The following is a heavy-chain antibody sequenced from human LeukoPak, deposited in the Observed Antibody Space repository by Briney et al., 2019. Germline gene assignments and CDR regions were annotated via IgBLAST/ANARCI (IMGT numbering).Heavy chain of an antibody. D-gene: IGHD1-1*01. Sequence: TSETLSLTCAVYGGSFSGYYWSWIRQPPGKGLEWIGEINHSGSTNYNPSLKSRVTISVDTSKNQFSLKLSSVTAADTAVYYCARGGQLERFRYYFDYWGQGTLVTVSS. CDR2: INHSGST. CDR1: GGSFSGYY. CDR3: ARGGQLERFRYYFDY. J-gene: IGHJ4*02. V-gene: IGHV4-34*01.